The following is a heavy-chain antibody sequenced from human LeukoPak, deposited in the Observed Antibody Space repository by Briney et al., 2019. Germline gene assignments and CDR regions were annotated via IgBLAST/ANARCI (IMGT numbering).Heavy chain of an antibody. J-gene: IGHJ3*02. CDR3: AKGSRYSSGWYDAFDI. V-gene: IGHV3-23*01. CDR1: GFTLSSYA. CDR2: ISGSGGST. D-gene: IGHD6-19*01. Sequence: GGSLRLSCAASGFTLSSYAMSWVRQAPGKGLEWVSAISGSGGSTYYADSVKGRFTISRDNSKNTLYLQMNSLRAEDTAVYYCAKGSRYSSGWYDAFDIWGQGTMVTVSS.